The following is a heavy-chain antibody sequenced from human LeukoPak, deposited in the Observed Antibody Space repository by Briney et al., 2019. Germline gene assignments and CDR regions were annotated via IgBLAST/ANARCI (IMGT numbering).Heavy chain of an antibody. Sequence: SETLSLTCTVSGGSVSSGGYYWSWIRQPPGKGLEWIGYIYYSGSTNYNPSLKSRVTISVDTSKNQFSLKLSSVTAADTAVYYCAAELRSLIIWGQGTLVTVSS. CDR1: GGSVSSGGYY. CDR2: IYYSGST. V-gene: IGHV4-61*08. J-gene: IGHJ4*02. CDR3: AAELRSLII. D-gene: IGHD1-7*01.